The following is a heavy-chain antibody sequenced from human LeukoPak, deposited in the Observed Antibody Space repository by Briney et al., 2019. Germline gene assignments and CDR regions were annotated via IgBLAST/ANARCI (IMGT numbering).Heavy chain of an antibody. D-gene: IGHD3-22*01. J-gene: IGHJ4*02. CDR1: GFTFSSYA. CDR2: ISASGGST. V-gene: IGHV3-23*01. Sequence: GGSLRLSCAASGFTFSSYAMSWVRQAPGKGLEWVSAISASGGSTYYADSVKGRFTISRDNSKNTLYLQMNSLRAEDTAVYYCARGGYDYYDSSGSIDYWGQGTLVTVSS. CDR3: ARGGYDYYDSSGSIDY.